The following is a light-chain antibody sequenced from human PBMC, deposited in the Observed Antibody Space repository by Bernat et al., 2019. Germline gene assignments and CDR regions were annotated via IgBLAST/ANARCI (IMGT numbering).Light chain of an antibody. CDR1: SSDVGGYNL. V-gene: IGLV2-23*02. CDR3: CSYASSDTYV. CDR2: EVT. J-gene: IGLJ1*01. Sequence: QSTLTQPASVSGSPGQSITISCSGASSDVGGYNLVSCYQQHPGKAPKLVIYEVTKRPAGVSDRFSGSKSGSTASLTISGLQAEDESHYYCCSYASSDTYVFGSGTRVTVL.